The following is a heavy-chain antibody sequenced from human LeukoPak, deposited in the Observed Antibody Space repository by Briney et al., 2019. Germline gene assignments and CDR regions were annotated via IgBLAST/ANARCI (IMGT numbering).Heavy chain of an antibody. D-gene: IGHD3-22*01. CDR3: ASFYFDSSGYYSLGLV. CDR2: IYYSGGT. J-gene: IGHJ4*02. CDR1: GGSISSNY. V-gene: IGHV4-59*08. Sequence: PSETLSLTCTVSGGSISSNYWSRIRQPPGKGLGWIGYIYYSGGTNYNPSLKSRVTISVDTSKNQFSLKLSSVTAADTAVYYCASFYFDSSGYYSLGLVWGQGTLVTVSS.